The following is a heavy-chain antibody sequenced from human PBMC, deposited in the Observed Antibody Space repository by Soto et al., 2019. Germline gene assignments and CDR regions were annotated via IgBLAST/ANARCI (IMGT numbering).Heavy chain of an antibody. CDR1: GFTFSSYD. J-gene: IGHJ3*02. V-gene: IGHV3-13*01. CDR2: IGTAGDT. CDR3: ARGPTEYCRGVNCSRDSAFEI. Sequence: GGSLTLSCAASGFTFSSYDIHWVRQATGKGLEWVSTIGTAGDTYYPGSVKGRFTISRENAKNSLYLQMNSLRAGDTAVYYCARGPTEYCRGVNCSRDSAFEILGQQTILTVSS. D-gene: IGHD2-15*01.